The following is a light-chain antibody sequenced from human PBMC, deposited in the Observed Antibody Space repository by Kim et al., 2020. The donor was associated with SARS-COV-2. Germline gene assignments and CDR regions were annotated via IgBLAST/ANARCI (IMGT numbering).Light chain of an antibody. V-gene: IGKV3-15*01. J-gene: IGKJ4*01. CDR3: QQYNNWPPLT. Sequence: SPGERATLSGRASQSVSSNLAWYQQKPGQAPRLVIYDASTRATGSPARFSGSGSGTEFTLTISSLQSEDFAVYYCQQYNNWPPLTFGGGTKVDIK. CDR1: QSVSSN. CDR2: DAS.